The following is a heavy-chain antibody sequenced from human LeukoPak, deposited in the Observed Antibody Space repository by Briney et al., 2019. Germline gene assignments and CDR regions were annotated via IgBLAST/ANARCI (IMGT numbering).Heavy chain of an antibody. J-gene: IGHJ4*02. CDR3: AHRGGLSTWSLYGFDS. V-gene: IGHV2-5*08. CDR2: IYWDDDK. Sequence: SWVRQAPGKGLEWVALIYWDDDKEYSPSLKSRLTITKDTSKNQVILTMTNMDPVDTATYFCAHRGGLSTWSLYGFDSWGQGTLVSVSS. D-gene: IGHD6-13*01.